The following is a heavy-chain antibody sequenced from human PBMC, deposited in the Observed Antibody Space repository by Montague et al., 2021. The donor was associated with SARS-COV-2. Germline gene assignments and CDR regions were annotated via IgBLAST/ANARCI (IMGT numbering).Heavy chain of an antibody. CDR2: FYPSGST. Sequence: SETLSLTCNVSGGSMNLYYWTWVRQPAGKGLEWIGRFYPSGSTNFNPYLQSRVSMSVDMSKNQFSLILTSVTAADTAIYYCARELIRGDHGLDVWGQGTTVSVS. CDR1: GGSMNLYY. J-gene: IGHJ6*02. D-gene: IGHD3-10*01. V-gene: IGHV4-4*07. CDR3: ARELIRGDHGLDV.